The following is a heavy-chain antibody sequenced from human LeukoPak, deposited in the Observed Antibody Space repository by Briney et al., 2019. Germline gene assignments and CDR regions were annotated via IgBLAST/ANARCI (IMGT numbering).Heavy chain of an antibody. CDR3: ARDQRSSIAVAGFDY. CDR2: IYTRGST. Sequence: KPSETLSLTCTVSGGSISSYYWSWIRQPAGKGLEWIGRIYTRGSTNYNPSLKSRVTISVDKSKNQFSLKLSSVTAADTAVYYCARDQRSSIAVAGFDYWGQGTLVTVSS. V-gene: IGHV4-4*07. J-gene: IGHJ4*02. D-gene: IGHD6-19*01. CDR1: GGSISSYY.